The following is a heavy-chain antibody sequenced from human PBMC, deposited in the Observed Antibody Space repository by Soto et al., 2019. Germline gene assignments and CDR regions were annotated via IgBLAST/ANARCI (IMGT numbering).Heavy chain of an antibody. CDR2: IYHSGST. D-gene: IGHD3-10*01. V-gene: IGHV4-4*02. J-gene: IGHJ5*02. CDR1: GCSISSYY. Sequence: SETLSLTCTVSGCSISSYYWSWVRQPPGKGLEWIGEIYHSGSTNYNPSLKSRVTISVDKSKNQFSLKLSSVTAADTAVYYCAGDEHGSGSYGFDPWGQGTLVTVSS. CDR3: AGDEHGSGSYGFDP.